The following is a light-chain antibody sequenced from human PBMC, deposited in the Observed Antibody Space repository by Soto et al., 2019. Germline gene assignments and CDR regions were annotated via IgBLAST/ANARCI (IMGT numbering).Light chain of an antibody. CDR2: EVS. CDR1: SSDVGTYNY. CDR3: TSYTRDTALV. Sequence: QSALTQPASVSGSPGQSITISCTGTSSDVGTYNYVSWYQHHPGKAPKLIIYEVSNRPSGVSNRFSGSKSGSTASLTISGLQAKDEADYHCTSYTRDTALVFGTGTKLAVL. J-gene: IGLJ1*01. V-gene: IGLV2-14*01.